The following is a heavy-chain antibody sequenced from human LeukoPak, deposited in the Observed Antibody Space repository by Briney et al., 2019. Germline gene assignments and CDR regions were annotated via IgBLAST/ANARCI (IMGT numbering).Heavy chain of an antibody. CDR3: ARSRDPTTKRELRIYFDY. CDR1: GGSISSGGYY. Sequence: SETLSLTCTVSGGSISSGGYYWSWIRQHPGKGLEWIGYIYYSGSTYYNPSLKSRVIISVDTSKNQFSLKLRSVTAADTAVYYCARSRDPTTKRELRIYFDYWGQGTLVTVSS. CDR2: IYYSGST. J-gene: IGHJ4*02. V-gene: IGHV4-31*03. D-gene: IGHD1-26*01.